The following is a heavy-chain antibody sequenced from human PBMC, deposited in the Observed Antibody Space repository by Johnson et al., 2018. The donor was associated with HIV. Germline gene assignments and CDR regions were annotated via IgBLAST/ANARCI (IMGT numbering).Heavy chain of an antibody. Sequence: QMLLVESGGGLVQPGGSLRLSCAASGFTFSSYDMHWVRQAPGKGLEWVAVISYDGSNKYDADSVKGRFNISRDNSKNTLYLQMNSLRAEDTAVYYCASTGAGSDDAFDIWGQGTMVTVSS. D-gene: IGHD3-10*01. J-gene: IGHJ3*02. CDR2: ISYDGSNK. CDR3: ASTGAGSDDAFDI. V-gene: IGHV3-30*03. CDR1: GFTFSSYD.